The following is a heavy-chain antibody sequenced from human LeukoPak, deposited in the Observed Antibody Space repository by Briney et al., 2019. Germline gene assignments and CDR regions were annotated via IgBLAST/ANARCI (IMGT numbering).Heavy chain of an antibody. V-gene: IGHV1-69*04. CDR2: IIPILGIA. J-gene: IGHJ4*02. CDR1: GGTFSSYA. Sequence: SVTVSCKASGGTFSSYAISWVRQAPGQGLEWMGRIIPILGIANYAQKFQGRVTITADKSTSTAYMELSSLRSEDTAVYYCAGGYYYGSGSDYFDYWGQGTLVTVSS. D-gene: IGHD3-10*01. CDR3: AGGYYYGSGSDYFDY.